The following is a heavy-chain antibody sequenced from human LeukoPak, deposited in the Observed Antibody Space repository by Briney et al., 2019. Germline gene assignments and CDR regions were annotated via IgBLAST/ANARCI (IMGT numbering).Heavy chain of an antibody. V-gene: IGHV4-4*07. D-gene: IGHD4-23*01. J-gene: IGHJ6*03. Sequence: SETLSLTCTVSGGSISSYYWSWIRQSPGKGLEWIGRIYTSGSTNYNPSLKSRVTISVDTSKNQFSLKLSSVTAADTAVYYCARSGNSGGGYYYYYYYYMDVWGKGTTVTISS. CDR1: GGSISSYY. CDR2: IYTSGST. CDR3: ARSGNSGGGYYYYYYYYMDV.